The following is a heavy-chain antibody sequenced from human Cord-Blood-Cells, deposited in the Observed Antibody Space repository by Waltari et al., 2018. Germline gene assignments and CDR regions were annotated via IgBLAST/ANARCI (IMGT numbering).Heavy chain of an antibody. V-gene: IGHV1-46*01. J-gene: IGHJ4*02. Sequence: QVQLVQSGAEVKKPGASVKVSCKASGYTFTSYYMDWLRQAPGQGLEWMGIINPSGGSTSYAQKFQGRVTMTRDTSTSTVYMELSSLRSEDTAVYYCARVMDYYDSSGYSSLDYWGQGTLVTVSS. CDR2: INPSGGST. D-gene: IGHD3-22*01. CDR1: GYTFTSYY. CDR3: ARVMDYYDSSGYSSLDY.